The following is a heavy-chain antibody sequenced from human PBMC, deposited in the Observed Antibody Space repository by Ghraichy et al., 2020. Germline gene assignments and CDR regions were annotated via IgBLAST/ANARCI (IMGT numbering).Heavy chain of an antibody. V-gene: IGHV3-23*01. Sequence: GESLNISCAASGFTFSSYAMSWVRQAPGKGLEWVSAISGSGGSTYYADSVKGRFTISRDNSKNTLYLQMNSLRAEDTAVYYCAKDRDSSSSYDFDYWDQGTLVTVSS. CDR3: AKDRDSSSSYDFDY. CDR1: GFTFSSYA. D-gene: IGHD6-6*01. CDR2: ISGSGGST. J-gene: IGHJ4*02.